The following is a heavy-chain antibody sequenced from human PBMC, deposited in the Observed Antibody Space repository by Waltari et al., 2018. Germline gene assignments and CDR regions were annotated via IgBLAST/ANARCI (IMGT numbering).Heavy chain of an antibody. V-gene: IGHV3-7*04. Sequence: EVQLVESGGGLVQPGGSLRPPCAAPGFTLSCYWMSWVRQAPGKGLEWVANIKQDGNEQYYMDSVKGRFTISRDNAKNSLYLQMDSLRAEDTAAYYCARVGYCITTRCLSTWDYWGQGTLVTVSS. D-gene: IGHD2-2*01. CDR2: IKQDGNEQ. CDR3: ARVGYCITTRCLSTWDY. J-gene: IGHJ4*02. CDR1: GFTLSCYW.